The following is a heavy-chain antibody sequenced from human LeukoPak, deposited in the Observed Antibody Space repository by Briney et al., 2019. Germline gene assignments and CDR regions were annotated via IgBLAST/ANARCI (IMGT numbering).Heavy chain of an antibody. CDR3: VRFTGTGTSDAFDI. CDR2: ISSSSSYI. J-gene: IGHJ3*02. Sequence: PGGSLRLSCAASGFTFSSYSMNWVRQAPGKGLEWVSSISSSSSYIYYADSVKGRFTISRDNAKNSLYLQMNSLRAEDTAVYYCVRFTGTGTSDAFDIWGQGTMVTVSS. CDR1: GFTFSSYS. V-gene: IGHV3-21*01. D-gene: IGHD1-1*01.